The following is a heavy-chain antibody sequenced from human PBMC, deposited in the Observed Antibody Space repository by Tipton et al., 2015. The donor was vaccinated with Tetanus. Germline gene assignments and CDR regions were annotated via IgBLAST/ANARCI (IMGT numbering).Heavy chain of an antibody. Sequence: TLSLTCNISGASISSDSHYWGWIRQPPGKGLEWIGNIDSSGSTYNNPSLKSRVTISVDTSKNHFSLRLSSVTAADTAVYYCARAIVVTGSAGLVADNWGQGTLVTVSS. CDR2: IDSSGST. V-gene: IGHV4-39*02. CDR1: GASISSDSHY. J-gene: IGHJ4*02. CDR3: ARAIVVTGSAGLVADN. D-gene: IGHD2-21*02.